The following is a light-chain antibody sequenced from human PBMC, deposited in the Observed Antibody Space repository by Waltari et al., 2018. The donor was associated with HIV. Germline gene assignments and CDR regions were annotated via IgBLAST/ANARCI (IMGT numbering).Light chain of an antibody. CDR2: EVN. V-gene: IGLV2-14*01. J-gene: IGLJ1*01. Sequence: HSALTQPASVSGSPGQTVTISCSGTSSDVGGFNYVSWYQQHPGKAPNLMIYEVNNRPSRISSRCSGSKSGNTAYLTISGLQAEDEADYYCSSFSSGNSLEVFGTGTKVTFL. CDR1: SSDVGGFNY. CDR3: SSFSSGNSLEV.